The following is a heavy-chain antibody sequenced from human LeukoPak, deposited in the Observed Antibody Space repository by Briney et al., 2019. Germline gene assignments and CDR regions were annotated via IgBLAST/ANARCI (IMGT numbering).Heavy chain of an antibody. CDR2: INPTSGDS. V-gene: IGHV1-2*02. J-gene: IGHJ4*02. CDR1: GYKFTGYY. CDR3: AREIGAILVFDY. D-gene: IGHD2-21*01. Sequence: AAVKVSCKASGYKFTGYYMHWVRQAPGPGIEWMRWINPTSGDSHHAQKFQGRVTMTRDTSISTAYMELSRLRSDDAAVYYCAREIGAILVFDYWGQGTLVTVSS.